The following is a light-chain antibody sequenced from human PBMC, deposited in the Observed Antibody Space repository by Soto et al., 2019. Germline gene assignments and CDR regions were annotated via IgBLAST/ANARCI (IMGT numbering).Light chain of an antibody. J-gene: IGKJ1*01. V-gene: IGKV1-39*01. CDR2: AAS. CDR3: QQSGDTPPWT. CDR1: QSIRKY. Sequence: DIQMTQSPSSLSASVGDRVIITCRASQSIRKYLNWYQHKPGKVPTLLIYAASSLQSGVPSRFSGSGFGTEFTLTITSLQPEDFATYYCQQSGDTPPWTFGQGTKVEIK.